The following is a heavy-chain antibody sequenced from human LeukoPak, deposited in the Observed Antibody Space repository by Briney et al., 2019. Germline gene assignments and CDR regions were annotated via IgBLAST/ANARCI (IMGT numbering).Heavy chain of an antibody. D-gene: IGHD4-23*01. CDR3: AKRAKATVVTPPFDY. Sequence: PGGSLRLSCAASGFTFSDYYMSWIRQAPGKGLEWVAVISYDGSNKYYADSVKGRFTISRDNSKNTLYLQMNSLRAEDTAVYYCAKRAKATVVTPPFDYWGQGTLVTVSS. V-gene: IGHV3-30*18. CDR1: GFTFSDYY. J-gene: IGHJ4*02. CDR2: ISYDGSNK.